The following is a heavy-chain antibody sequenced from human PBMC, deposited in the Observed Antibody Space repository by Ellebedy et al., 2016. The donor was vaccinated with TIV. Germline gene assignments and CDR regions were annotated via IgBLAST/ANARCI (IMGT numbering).Heavy chain of an antibody. J-gene: IGHJ5*02. CDR1: GYTFTSYG. Sequence: AASVKVSCKASGYTFTSYGISWVRQAPGQGLEWMGWISAYNGNTNYAQKLQGRVTMTTDTSTSTAYMELRSLRSDDTAVYYCARDLRIAAAGMFDPWGQGTLVTVSS. CDR2: ISAYNGNT. CDR3: ARDLRIAAAGMFDP. D-gene: IGHD6-13*01. V-gene: IGHV1-18*04.